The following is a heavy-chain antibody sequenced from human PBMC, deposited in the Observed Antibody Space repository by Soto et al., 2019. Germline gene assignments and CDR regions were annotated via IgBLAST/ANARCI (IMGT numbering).Heavy chain of an antibody. CDR2: ISAYNGNT. J-gene: IGHJ5*02. V-gene: IGHV1-18*01. CDR3: ARAEGCRSTGGHGGWFDP. CDR1: GYTFTSYG. Sequence: QVQLVQSGAEVKKPGASVKVSCKASGYTFTSYGLSWVRQAPGQGLEWMGWISAYNGNTNYAQKLQGRVTMTTDTSTSTAYVELRSLRSDDTAVYSCARAEGCRSTGGHGGWFDPWGQGTLVT. D-gene: IGHD2-2*01.